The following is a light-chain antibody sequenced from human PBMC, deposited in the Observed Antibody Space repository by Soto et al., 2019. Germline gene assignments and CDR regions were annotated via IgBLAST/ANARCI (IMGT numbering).Light chain of an antibody. V-gene: IGKV3D-20*02. CDR2: GAS. CDR1: QSLPIN. Sequence: ILMTQSPATLPLSLAPVAPLTFMASQSLPINLAWYQQKPGQAPRLLIYGASSRATGIPDRFSGSGSGTDFTLTISRLEPEDFAVYYCQQRNIWPPVTFGQGTRLEIK. J-gene: IGKJ5*01. CDR3: QQRNIWPPVT.